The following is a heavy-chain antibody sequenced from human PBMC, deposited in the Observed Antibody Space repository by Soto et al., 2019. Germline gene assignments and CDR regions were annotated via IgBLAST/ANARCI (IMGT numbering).Heavy chain of an antibody. V-gene: IGHV4-59*08. CDR2: IYYNGST. J-gene: IGHJ5*02. Sequence: PSETLSLTCTVSGGSISSYYWSWIRQPPGKGLEWIGHIYYNGSTNYNPSLKSRVTISVDTSKNQFSLKLSSVTAADTAVYYCARGVVRSPYNWFDPWGQGTLVTVSS. D-gene: IGHD4-17*01. CDR3: ARGVVRSPYNWFDP. CDR1: GGSISSYY.